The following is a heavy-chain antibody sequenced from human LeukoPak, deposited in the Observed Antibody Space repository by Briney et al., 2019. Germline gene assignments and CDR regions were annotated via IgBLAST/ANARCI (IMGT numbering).Heavy chain of an antibody. J-gene: IGHJ5*02. CDR3: ARMSVVVPAAIVDSCCWFDP. D-gene: IGHD2-2*01. Sequence: ASETLSLTCAVYGGSFSGYYWSWIRQPPGKGLEWIGEINHSGSTNYNPSLKSRVTISVDTSKNQFSLKLSSVTAADTAVYYCARMSVVVPAAIVDSCCWFDPWGQGTLVTVSS. CDR1: GGSFSGYY. V-gene: IGHV4-34*01. CDR2: INHSGST.